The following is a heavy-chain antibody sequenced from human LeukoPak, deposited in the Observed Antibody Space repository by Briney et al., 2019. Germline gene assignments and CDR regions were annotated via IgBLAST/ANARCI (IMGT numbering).Heavy chain of an antibody. CDR1: GYTFTSYG. D-gene: IGHD6-19*01. V-gene: IGHV1-18*01. CDR2: ISAYNGNT. CDR3: ATAKIQWLVRYYFDY. Sequence: ASVKVSCKASGYTFTSYGISWVRQAPGQGLEWMGWISAYNGNTNYAQKLQGRVTMTTDTSTSTAYMELSSLRSEDTAVYYCATAKIQWLVRYYFDYWGQGTLVTVSS. J-gene: IGHJ4*02.